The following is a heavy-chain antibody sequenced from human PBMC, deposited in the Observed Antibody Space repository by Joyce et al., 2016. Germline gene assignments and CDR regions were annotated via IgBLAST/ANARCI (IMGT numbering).Heavy chain of an antibody. CDR2: IYYLGRT. CDR3: ARSRDISTHYSPFDF. Sequence: QLQLQESGPGLVKPSETLSVTCVVSGGSIKNSNDNYYWGWIRQAPGKGLEWIGSIYYLGRTYYNPSLKNRVTIDVDTSMTHLSLRLTSVTAADTAIYYCARSRDISTHYSPFDFWGQGILVTVSS. J-gene: IGHJ4*02. D-gene: IGHD3-10*01. CDR1: GGSIKNSNDNYY. V-gene: IGHV4-39*01.